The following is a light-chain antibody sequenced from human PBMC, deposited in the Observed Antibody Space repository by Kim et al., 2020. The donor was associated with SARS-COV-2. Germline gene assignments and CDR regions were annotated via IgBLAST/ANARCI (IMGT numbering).Light chain of an antibody. CDR3: QQYNSYSRT. V-gene: IGKV1-5*03. J-gene: IGKJ1*01. Sequence: DIQMTQSPSTLSASVGDRVTITCRAGQSISSWLAWYQQKPGKATKLLIYKASSLESGVPSRFSGSGSGTEFTLTISSLQPDDFATYYCQQYNSYSRTFGQGTKVDIK. CDR1: QSISSW. CDR2: KAS.